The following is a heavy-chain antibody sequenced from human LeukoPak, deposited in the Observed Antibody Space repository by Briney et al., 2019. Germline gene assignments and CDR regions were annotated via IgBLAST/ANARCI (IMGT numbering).Heavy chain of an antibody. CDR3: ARDVLAVAATGSNWFDP. J-gene: IGHJ5*02. Sequence: GGSLRLSCAASGFTFSSYSMNWVRQAREKGLEWVSAISSSSSYIYYADSVKGRFTISRDNAKNSLYLQMNSLRAEDTAVYYCARDVLAVAATGSNWFDPWGQGTLVTVSS. CDR2: ISSSSSYI. V-gene: IGHV3-21*01. D-gene: IGHD6-19*01. CDR1: GFTFSSYS.